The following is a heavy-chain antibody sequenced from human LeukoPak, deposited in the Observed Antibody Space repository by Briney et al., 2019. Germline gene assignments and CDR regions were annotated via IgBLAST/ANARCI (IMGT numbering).Heavy chain of an antibody. CDR2: ISYDGSNK. J-gene: IGHJ4*02. CDR1: GFTFSSYR. D-gene: IGHD4-11*01. V-gene: IGHV3-30-3*01. CDR3: AKDDYSYAYFDY. Sequence: GGSLRLSCAASGFTFSSYRMHWVRQAPGKGLEWVAVISYDGSNKYYADSVKGRFTISRDNAKNSLYLQMNSLRAEDTALYYCAKDDYSYAYFDYWGQGTLVTVSS.